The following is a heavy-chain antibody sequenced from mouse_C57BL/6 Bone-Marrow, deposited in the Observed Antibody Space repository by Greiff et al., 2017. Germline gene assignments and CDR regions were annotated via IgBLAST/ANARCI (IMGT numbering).Heavy chain of an antibody. V-gene: IGHV1-69*01. CDR2: IDPSDSYT. D-gene: IGHD1-1*01. J-gene: IGHJ1*03. CDR3: ARDWGDGSSWGDWYFDV. Sequence: VQLQQPGAELVMPGASVKLSCKASGYTFTSYWMHWVKQRPGQGLEWIGEIDPSDSYTNYNQKFKGKSTLPVDKSSSTAYMQLSSLTSEDSAVXYCARDWGDGSSWGDWYFDVWGTGTTVTVSS. CDR1: GYTFTSYW.